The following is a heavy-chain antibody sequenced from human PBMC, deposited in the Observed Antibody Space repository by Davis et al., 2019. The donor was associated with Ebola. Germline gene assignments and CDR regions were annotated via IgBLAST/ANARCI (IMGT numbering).Heavy chain of an antibody. D-gene: IGHD3-3*01. Sequence: SVKVSCKASGGTFSSYAISWVRQAPGQGLEWMGGIIPIFGTTNYAQKFQGRVTITADESTSTAYMELSSLRSEDTAVYYCARGGPTIFGVVPFDPWGQGTLVTVSS. CDR2: IIPIFGTT. CDR1: GGTFSSYA. J-gene: IGHJ5*02. V-gene: IGHV1-69*13. CDR3: ARGGPTIFGVVPFDP.